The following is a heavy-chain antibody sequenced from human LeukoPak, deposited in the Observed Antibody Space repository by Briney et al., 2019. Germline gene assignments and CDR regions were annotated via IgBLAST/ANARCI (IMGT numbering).Heavy chain of an antibody. Sequence: SVKVSCKASGGIFSSYVISWVRQAPGQALEWMGGIIPMFGTANYAQKFQDRVTITADKSTSTDYMELSSLRSEDTAVYYCASLNYYDTSGYFDYWGQGTLVTVSS. V-gene: IGHV1-69*06. J-gene: IGHJ4*02. CDR1: GGIFSSYV. D-gene: IGHD3-22*01. CDR2: IIPMFGTA. CDR3: ASLNYYDTSGYFDY.